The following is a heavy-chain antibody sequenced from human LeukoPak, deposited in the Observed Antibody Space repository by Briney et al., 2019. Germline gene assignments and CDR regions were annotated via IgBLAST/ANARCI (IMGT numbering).Heavy chain of an antibody. J-gene: IGHJ4*02. CDR1: GFTYRSYA. CDR3: ARAYYYDSSGYYDY. CDR2: ISGSGGRT. Sequence: GGSLRLSCAASGFTYRSYAMNWVRQAPGKGLEWVSTISGSGGRTYYADSVKGRFTMSRDNSKNTLYLQMNSLRAEDTAVYYCARAYYYDSSGYYDYWGQGTLVTVSS. D-gene: IGHD3-22*01. V-gene: IGHV3-23*01.